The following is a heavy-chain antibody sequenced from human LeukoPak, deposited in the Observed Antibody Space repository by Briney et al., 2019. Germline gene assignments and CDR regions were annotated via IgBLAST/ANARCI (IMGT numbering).Heavy chain of an antibody. V-gene: IGHV4-4*07. CDR2: INTSGNT. Sequence: SETLSLTCTVSGGSISNYYWSWIRQPAGKGLEWIGRINTSGNTNYNPSLKSRVTMSVDTTKTQVSLKLSSVTAADTAAYYCAIEKDYGDSRGLDPWGQGTLVTVSS. CDR3: AIEKDYGDSRGLDP. CDR1: GGSISNYY. J-gene: IGHJ5*02. D-gene: IGHD4-17*01.